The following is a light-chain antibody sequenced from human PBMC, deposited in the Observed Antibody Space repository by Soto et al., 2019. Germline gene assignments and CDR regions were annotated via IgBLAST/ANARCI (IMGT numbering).Light chain of an antibody. Sequence: DIQLTQSPSFLSASVGDRLTITCRAGQAITTSLAWYQQKPGRAPNLLIHTASTLQSGVPSRFSRGGSGTEFTLTISSLQPEDSATYYCQQVYSFPLTFGPGTRVEI. V-gene: IGKV1-9*01. J-gene: IGKJ3*01. CDR1: QAITTS. CDR3: QQVYSFPLT. CDR2: TAS.